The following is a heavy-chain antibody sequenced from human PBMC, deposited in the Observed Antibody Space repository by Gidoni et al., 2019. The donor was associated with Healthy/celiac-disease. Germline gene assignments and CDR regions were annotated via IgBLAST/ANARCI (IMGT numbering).Heavy chain of an antibody. CDR2: IYHSGST. CDR3: ARAMDYYDSSGYFFDY. Sequence: QVQLQESGPGLVQPSETLSLTCTVSGYSISSGYYWGWIRQPPGKGLEWIGSIYHSGSTYYNPSLKSRVTISVDTSKNQFSLKLSSVTAADTAVYYCARAMDYYDSSGYFFDYWGQGTLVTVSS. D-gene: IGHD3-22*01. CDR1: GYSISSGYY. V-gene: IGHV4-38-2*02. J-gene: IGHJ4*02.